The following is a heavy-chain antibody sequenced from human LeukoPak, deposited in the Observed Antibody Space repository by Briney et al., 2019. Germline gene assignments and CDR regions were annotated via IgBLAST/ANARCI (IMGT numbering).Heavy chain of an antibody. J-gene: IGHJ4*02. D-gene: IGHD1-26*01. V-gene: IGHV3-7*04. CDR2: IKEDGTEK. CDR3: TRDLRTGDWSYGH. CDR1: GFTFTTYW. Sequence: GGSLRHSCAASGFTFTTYWMSWVRQAPGKGLEWVANIKEDGTEKYYVDSVKGRFTISRDNAKNSVYLQMNSLRAEDTAVYYCTRDLRTGDWSYGHWGRGTLVTVSS.